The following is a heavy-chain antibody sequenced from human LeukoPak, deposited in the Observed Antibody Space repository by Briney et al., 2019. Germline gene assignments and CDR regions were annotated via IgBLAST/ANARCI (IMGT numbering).Heavy chain of an antibody. CDR3: ARDLERYCSSTSCYVYWNYYYYYGMDI. D-gene: IGHD2-2*01. J-gene: IGHJ6*02. CDR2: INPNSGGT. CDR1: GYTFTGYY. V-gene: IGHV1-2*02. Sequence: GASVKVSCKASGYTFTGYYMHWVRQAPGQGLEWMGWINPNSGGTNYARKFQGRVTMTRDTSISTAYMELSRLRSDDTAVYYCARDLERYCSSTSCYVYWNYYYYYGMDIWGQGTTVTVSS.